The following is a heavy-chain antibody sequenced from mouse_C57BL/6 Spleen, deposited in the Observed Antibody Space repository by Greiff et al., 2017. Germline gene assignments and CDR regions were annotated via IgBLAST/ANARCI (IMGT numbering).Heavy chain of an antibody. V-gene: IGHV1-26*01. Sequence: VQLQQSGPELVKPGASVKISCKASGYTFTDYYMNWVKQSHGKSLEWIGDINPNNGGTSYNQKFKGKATLTVDKSSSTAYMELRSLTSEDSAVYYCARYGSSYAGFAYWGQGTLVTVSA. D-gene: IGHD1-1*01. CDR1: GYTFTDYY. J-gene: IGHJ3*01. CDR3: ARYGSSYAGFAY. CDR2: INPNNGGT.